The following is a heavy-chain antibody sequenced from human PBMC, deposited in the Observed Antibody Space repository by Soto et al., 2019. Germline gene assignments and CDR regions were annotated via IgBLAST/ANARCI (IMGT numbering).Heavy chain of an antibody. CDR1: GYIFTSYG. D-gene: IGHD3-10*01. V-gene: IGHV1-18*01. CDR3: ARNTAEWFGELLQYHYYYMAV. Sequence: ASVKVSCKASGYIFTSYGISWVRQAPGQGLEWMGWISGYNGNTNYAQKLQGRVTMTTDTSTSTAYMELRSLRSDDTAVYYCARNTAEWFGELLQYHYYYMAVWGKGTTVTVSS. J-gene: IGHJ6*03. CDR2: ISGYNGNT.